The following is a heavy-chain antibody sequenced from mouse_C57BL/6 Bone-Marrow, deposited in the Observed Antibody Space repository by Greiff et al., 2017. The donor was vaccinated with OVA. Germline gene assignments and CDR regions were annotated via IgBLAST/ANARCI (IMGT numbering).Heavy chain of an antibody. D-gene: IGHD1-1*01. Sequence: QVQLQQSGPELVKPGASVKISCKASGYAFSSSWMNWVKQRPGKGLEWIGRLYPGDGDTNYNGKFKGKATLTADKSSSTAYMQLSSLTSEDSAVYFCARGPYYYGSSHWYFDVWGTGTTVTVSS. V-gene: IGHV1-82*01. CDR2: LYPGDGDT. J-gene: IGHJ1*03. CDR1: GYAFSSSW. CDR3: ARGPYYYGSSHWYFDV.